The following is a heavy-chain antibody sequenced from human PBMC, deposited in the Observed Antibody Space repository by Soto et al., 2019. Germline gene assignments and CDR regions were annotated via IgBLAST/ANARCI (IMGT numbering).Heavy chain of an antibody. D-gene: IGHD3-22*01. CDR2: ISSSSSYI. CDR1: GFTFSSYS. J-gene: IGHJ3*01. V-gene: IGHV3-21*01. CDR3: ARDSGYGDSMHQV. Sequence: GGSLRLSCAASGFTFSSYSMNWVRQAPGKGLEWVSSISSSSSYIYYEDSVKGRFTISRDNAKNSLYRQMNSLRAEDTAVYYCARDSGYGDSMHQVWGQGTMVTVSS.